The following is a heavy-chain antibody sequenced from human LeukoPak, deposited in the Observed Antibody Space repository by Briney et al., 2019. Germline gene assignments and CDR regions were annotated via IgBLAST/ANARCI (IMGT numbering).Heavy chain of an antibody. V-gene: IGHV5-51*01. Sequence: GESLKISCKGSGYSFTSYWIGWVRQMPGKGLEWMGIIYPGDSDTRYSPSFQGQVTISADKSISTAYLQWSSLKASDTAMYYCARFGGGDGDAENWFDPWGQGTLVTVSS. D-gene: IGHD4-17*01. J-gene: IGHJ5*02. CDR1: GYSFTSYW. CDR2: IYPGDSDT. CDR3: ARFGGGDGDAENWFDP.